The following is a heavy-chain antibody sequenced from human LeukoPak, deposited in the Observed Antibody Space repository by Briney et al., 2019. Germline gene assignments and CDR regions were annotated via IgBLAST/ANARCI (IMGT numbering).Heavy chain of an antibody. CDR1: GYTFTSYY. J-gene: IGHJ4*02. D-gene: IGHD3-9*01. Sequence: VASVKVSCKASGYTFTSYYMHWVRQAPGQGLEWMGIINPSGGSTSYAQKFQGSVTMTRDTSASTAYMELSSLRSADTAVYYCARGYYDLLTGHVVTYYFDYWGQGTLVTVSS. CDR2: INPSGGST. V-gene: IGHV1-46*01. CDR3: ARGYYDLLTGHVVTYYFDY.